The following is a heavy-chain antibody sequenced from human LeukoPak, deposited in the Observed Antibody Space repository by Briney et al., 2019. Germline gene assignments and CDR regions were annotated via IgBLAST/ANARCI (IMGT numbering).Heavy chain of an antibody. CDR1: GFSFSSRW. V-gene: IGHV3-74*01. CDR2: INSDGIIT. J-gene: IGHJ4*02. Sequence: GGSLRLSCAASGFSFSSRWMHWVRQAPGKGLVWVSRINSDGIITTYADSVRGRFTISRDNAKNTLYLQMNRLRDEDTAVYYCVRDLGPGDYWGQGTLVTVSA. D-gene: IGHD3-10*01. CDR3: VRDLGPGDY.